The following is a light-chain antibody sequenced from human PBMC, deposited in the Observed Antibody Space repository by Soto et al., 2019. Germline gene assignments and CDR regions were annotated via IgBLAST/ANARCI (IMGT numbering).Light chain of an antibody. CDR2: GNT. J-gene: IGLJ3*02. CDR1: SSNIGAYYD. V-gene: IGLV1-40*01. CDR3: QSYDSNLGGWV. Sequence: QSVLTQPPSVSGAPGQRVTISCTGSSSNIGAYYDVHWYQQLPGTAPKLLIYGNTNRPSGVPDRFSGSKSGTSASLAITGLQAEDEADYYCQSYDSNLGGWVFGGGTQLTVL.